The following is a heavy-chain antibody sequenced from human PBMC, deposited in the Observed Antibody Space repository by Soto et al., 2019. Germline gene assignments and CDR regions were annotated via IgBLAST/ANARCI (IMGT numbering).Heavy chain of an antibody. Sequence: GGSLRLSCAPSGFTFSSYSMNWVRQAPGKGLEWVSSISSSSSYIYYADSVKGRFTISRDNAKNSLYLQMNSLRAEDTAVYYCARDRMVTIFGVVTTDNWFDPWGQGTLVTVSS. D-gene: IGHD3-3*01. CDR2: ISSSSSYI. J-gene: IGHJ5*02. CDR3: ARDRMVTIFGVVTTDNWFDP. V-gene: IGHV3-21*01. CDR1: GFTFSSYS.